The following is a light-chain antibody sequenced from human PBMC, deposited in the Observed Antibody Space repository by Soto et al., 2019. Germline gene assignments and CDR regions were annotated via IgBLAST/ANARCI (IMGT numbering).Light chain of an antibody. Sequence: DIQMTKSPSTLSGSVGDRVTITYRASQTISSWLAWYQQKPGKAPKLLIYKASTLKSGVPSRFSGSGSGTEFTLTISSLQPDDFATYYCQQYNSYPWTFGQGTKVDIK. CDR3: QQYNSYPWT. V-gene: IGKV1-5*03. J-gene: IGKJ1*01. CDR2: KAS. CDR1: QTISSW.